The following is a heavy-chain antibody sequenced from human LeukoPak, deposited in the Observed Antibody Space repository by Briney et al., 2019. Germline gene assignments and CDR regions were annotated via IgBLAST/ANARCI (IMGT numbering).Heavy chain of an antibody. CDR2: IYYSGST. D-gene: IGHD3-10*01. Sequence: PSETLSLTCTVSGGSISSSSYYWGWIRQPPGKGLEWIGSIYYSGSTYYNPPLKSRVTISVDTSKNQFSLKLSSVTAADTAVYYCARGGVTWTLDYWGQGTLVTVSS. V-gene: IGHV4-39*07. CDR1: GGSISSSSYY. J-gene: IGHJ4*02. CDR3: ARGGVTWTLDY.